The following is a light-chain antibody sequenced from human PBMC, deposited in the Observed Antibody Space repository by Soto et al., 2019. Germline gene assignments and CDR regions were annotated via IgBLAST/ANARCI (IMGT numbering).Light chain of an antibody. J-gene: IGKJ4*01. CDR3: IQALQTPRLT. Sequence: DIVMTQSPLSLPVTPGEPASISCRSSQSLLHSNGYNYLDWYLQKPGQSPQLLIYLGSNRSSGVPDRFSGSGSGTDFTMKISRVEAEDVGVYYCIQALQTPRLTFGGGNKVEIK. CDR1: QSLLHSNGYNY. V-gene: IGKV2-28*01. CDR2: LGS.